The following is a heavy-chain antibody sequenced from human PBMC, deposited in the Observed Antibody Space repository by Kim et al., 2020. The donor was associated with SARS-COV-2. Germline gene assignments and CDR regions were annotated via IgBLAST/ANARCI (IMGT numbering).Heavy chain of an antibody. CDR3: ARWEVVPAAGNYYFDY. V-gene: IGHV3-30-3*01. Sequence: GGSLRLSCAASGFTFSSYAMHWVRQAPGKGLEWVAVISYDGSNKYYADSVKGRFTISRDNSKNTLYLQMNSLRAEDTAVYYCARWEVVPAAGNYYFDYWG. CDR2: ISYDGSNK. J-gene: IGHJ4*01. D-gene: IGHD2-2*01. CDR1: GFTFSSYA.